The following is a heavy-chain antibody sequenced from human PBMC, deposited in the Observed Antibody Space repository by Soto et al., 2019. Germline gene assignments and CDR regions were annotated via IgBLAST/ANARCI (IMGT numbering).Heavy chain of an antibody. J-gene: IGHJ4*02. D-gene: IGHD5-18*01. CDR3: VSDRGYGHASVPYS. CDR1: GFAFSSYG. Sequence: QAQLVESGGAGVQPGRSLRLSCAASGFAFSSYGRHWVGQAPGTGLEWVAVISYDGSLQHYADSVKGRFTISRDNSKNMVLLQMSSLRAEDTAVYYCVSDRGYGHASVPYSWGQGTLVSVSS. V-gene: IGHV3-30*03. CDR2: ISYDGSLQ.